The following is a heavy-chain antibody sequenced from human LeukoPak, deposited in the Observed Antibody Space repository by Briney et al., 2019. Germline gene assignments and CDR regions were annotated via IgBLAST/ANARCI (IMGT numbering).Heavy chain of an antibody. CDR1: GFTFSKYG. V-gene: IGHV3-30*02. CDR3: ARGIYSGYDFFYY. D-gene: IGHD5-12*01. J-gene: IGHJ4*02. Sequence: GGSLRLSCAASGFTFSKYGMHWVRQAPGKGLDWVAFIRYDVSNKYYADSVKGRFTISRDNSKNTLYLQMNSLRAEDTAVYYCARGIYSGYDFFYYWGQGTLVTVSS. CDR2: IRYDVSNK.